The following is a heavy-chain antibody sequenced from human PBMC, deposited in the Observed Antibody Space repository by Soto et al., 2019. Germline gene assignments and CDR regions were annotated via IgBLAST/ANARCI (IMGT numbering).Heavy chain of an antibody. V-gene: IGHV1-2*04. CDR3: ARENRVRSGYSGYDL. CDR2: INPNSGGT. J-gene: IGHJ4*02. Sequence: ASVKVSCKASGYTFTGYYMHWVRQAPGQGLEWMGWINPNSGGTNYAQKFQGWVTRTRDTSISTAYMELSRLRSDDTAVYYCARENRVRSGYSGYDLWGQGTLVTVSS. D-gene: IGHD5-12*01. CDR1: GYTFTGYY.